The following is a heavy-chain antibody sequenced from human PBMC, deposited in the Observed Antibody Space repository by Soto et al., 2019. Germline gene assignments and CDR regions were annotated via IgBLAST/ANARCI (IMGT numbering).Heavy chain of an antibody. D-gene: IGHD1-1*01. Sequence: DVQLVESGGGLIQPGESLRLSCAAFGLTISGKKYVAWVRQAPGKGLEWVSGLYDVDGSFYADSVRGRFTTSRDRSKTTVYLQMNDLRPDDTAVYYCATWHEREHAYDVWGQGTTFTVSS. V-gene: IGHV3-53*01. CDR3: ATWHEREHAYDV. CDR1: GLTISGKKY. CDR2: LYDVDGS. J-gene: IGHJ3*01.